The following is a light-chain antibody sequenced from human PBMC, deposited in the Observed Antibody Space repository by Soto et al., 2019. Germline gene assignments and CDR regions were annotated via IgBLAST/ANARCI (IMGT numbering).Light chain of an antibody. Sequence: DIQMTQSPSTLPASVGDRVTITCRASQSISNWLAWYQHKPGTAPKVLIYHASNLKSGVPSRFSGSGSGTDFTLTISSLQPDDFATYYCQQYNSYSFGQGTKVEIK. J-gene: IGKJ1*01. V-gene: IGKV1-5*01. CDR1: QSISNW. CDR3: QQYNSYS. CDR2: HAS.